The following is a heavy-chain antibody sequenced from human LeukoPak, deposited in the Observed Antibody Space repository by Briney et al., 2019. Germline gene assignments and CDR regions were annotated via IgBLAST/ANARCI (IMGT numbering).Heavy chain of an antibody. Sequence: GSLRLSCAASGFTFSGSWMDWVRQAPGKGLEWVANIKGDGRETYYVDSAKGRFTISRDNAKSSLYLQMDSLRVEDTAIYYCSRSLNSWGQGTLVTVSS. J-gene: IGHJ4*02. V-gene: IGHV3-7*01. CDR3: SRSLNS. CDR2: IKGDGRET. CDR1: GFTFSGSW.